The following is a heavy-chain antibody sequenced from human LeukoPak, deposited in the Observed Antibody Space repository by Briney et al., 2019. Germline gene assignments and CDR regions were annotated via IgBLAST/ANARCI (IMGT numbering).Heavy chain of an antibody. CDR1: GGSISSSSYY. D-gene: IGHD2-2*01. Sequence: SETLSLTCTVSGGSISSSSYYWGWIRQPPGKGLEWIGSIYYSGSTYYNPSLKSRVPISVDTSKNQFSLKLSSVTAADTAVYYCARDIVVVPAAFSDNWFDPWGQGTLVTVSS. CDR3: ARDIVVVPAAFSDNWFDP. CDR2: IYYSGST. J-gene: IGHJ5*02. V-gene: IGHV4-39*07.